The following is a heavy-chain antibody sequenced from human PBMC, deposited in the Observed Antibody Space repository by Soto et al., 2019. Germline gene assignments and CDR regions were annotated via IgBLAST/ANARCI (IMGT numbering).Heavy chain of an antibody. V-gene: IGHV3-72*01. CDR3: ARLMGTSFDF. CDR2: ARNKAHSYTT. J-gene: IGHJ4*02. D-gene: IGHD2-8*01. CDR1: GFTFNDPH. Sequence: GGSPKLSRAASGFTFNDPHMDWVRKAPGKGLEWVGRARNKAHSYTTAYAASVKGRFTISRDDSKNSLSLQMNSLKTEDTAVYFCARLMGTSFDFWGQGTLVTVYS.